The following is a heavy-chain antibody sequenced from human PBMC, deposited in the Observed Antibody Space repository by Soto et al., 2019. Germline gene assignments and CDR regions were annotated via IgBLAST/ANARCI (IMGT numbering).Heavy chain of an antibody. CDR3: AKGGGELLPYFDY. V-gene: IGHV3-23*01. J-gene: IGHJ4*02. D-gene: IGHD2-15*01. Sequence: GGSLRLSCAASGFTFSSYAMSWVRQAPGKGLEWVSAISGSGGSTYYADSVEGRFTISRDNSKNTLYLQMNSMRAEDTAVYYCAKGGGELLPYFDYWGQGTLVTVSS. CDR2: ISGSGGST. CDR1: GFTFSSYA.